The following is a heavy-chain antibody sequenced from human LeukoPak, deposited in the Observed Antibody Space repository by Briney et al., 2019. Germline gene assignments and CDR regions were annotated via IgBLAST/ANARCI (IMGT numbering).Heavy chain of an antibody. CDR3: ARCTTGRTFGSLREIKRSREIDY. J-gene: IGHJ4*02. Sequence: GGSLRLSCAASGFTFSSYSMNWVRQAPGKGLEWVSSISSSSSNIYYADSVKGRFTISRDNAKNSLYLQMDSLRVEDTAVYYCARCTTGRTFGSLREIKRSREIDYWGQGTLVTVSS. CDR1: GFTFSSYS. V-gene: IGHV3-21*01. CDR2: ISSSSSNI. D-gene: IGHD1-1*01.